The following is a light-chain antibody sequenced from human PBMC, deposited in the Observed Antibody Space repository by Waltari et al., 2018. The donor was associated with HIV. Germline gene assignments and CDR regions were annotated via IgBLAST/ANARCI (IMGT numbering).Light chain of an antibody. CDR3: QAWDNNSAV. J-gene: IGLJ2*01. CDR2: QNS. CDR1: KLGDKY. V-gene: IGLV3-1*01. Sequence: SYELTQPPSMSVSPGQTASITCSGDKLGDKYVCWYQQRPGQSPVMVIYQNSERPSGVPGRFSGSKSGNTATLTISGTQAINEADYYCQAWDNNSAVFGGGTKLTVL.